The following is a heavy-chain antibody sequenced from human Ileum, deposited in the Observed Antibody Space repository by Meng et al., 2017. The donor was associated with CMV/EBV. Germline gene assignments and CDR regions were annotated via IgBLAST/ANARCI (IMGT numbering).Heavy chain of an antibody. D-gene: IGHD2-8*02. CDR1: GFTFGAYY. Sequence: EVQLVESGGGLVKPGGSLRLSCAASGFTFGAYYMAWVRQDPGRGLVWVSQVNPDETTTAYADSVKGRFTISRDNAKNTLYLQMNSLRAEDTAVYYCVRSGGTLDYWGQGTLATVPS. CDR3: VRSGGTLDY. CDR2: VNPDETTT. J-gene: IGHJ4*02. V-gene: IGHV3-74*02.